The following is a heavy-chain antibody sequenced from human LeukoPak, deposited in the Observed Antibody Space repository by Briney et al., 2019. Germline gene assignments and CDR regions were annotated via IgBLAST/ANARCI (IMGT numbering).Heavy chain of an antibody. CDR3: ARSSGTYEY. V-gene: IGHV4-59*01. CDR1: GGSISSYY. CDR2: VYYSGST. J-gene: IGHJ4*02. Sequence: SETLSLTCTVSGGSISSYYWNWIRQPPGKGLEWIGYVYYSGSTNYNPSLKSRVTISVDTSKNQFSLNPSSVTAADTAIYYCARSSGTYEYWGQGTLVTVSS. D-gene: IGHD1-26*01.